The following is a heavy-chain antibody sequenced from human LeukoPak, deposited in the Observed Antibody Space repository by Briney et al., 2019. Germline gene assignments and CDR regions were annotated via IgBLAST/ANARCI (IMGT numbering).Heavy chain of an antibody. V-gene: IGHV3-9*01. CDR1: GFTFDDYA. Sequence: GGSLRLSCAASGFTFDDYAMPWVRQAPGKGLEWVSGISWNSGCIGYADSVKGRFTISRDNAKNSLYLQMNSLRAEDTALYYCAKDMGYCSGGSCYVDAFDIWGQGTMVTVSS. D-gene: IGHD2-15*01. CDR2: ISWNSGCI. CDR3: AKDMGYCSGGSCYVDAFDI. J-gene: IGHJ3*02.